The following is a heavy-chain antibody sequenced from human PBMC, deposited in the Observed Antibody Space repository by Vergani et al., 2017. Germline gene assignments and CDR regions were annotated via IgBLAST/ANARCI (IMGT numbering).Heavy chain of an antibody. J-gene: IGHJ6*02. Sequence: EVQLVESGGGLVQPGGSLRLSCAASGFTFSSYDMHWVRQATGKGLEWVSAIGTAGDTYYPGSVKGRFTISRENAKNSLYLQMNSLRAEDTGVYYCARDQYYLGSGSYPYFYYYGLDVWGQGTAVTVSS. D-gene: IGHD3-10*01. CDR1: GFTFSSYD. CDR2: IGTAGDT. V-gene: IGHV3-13*01. CDR3: ARDQYYLGSGSYPYFYYYGLDV.